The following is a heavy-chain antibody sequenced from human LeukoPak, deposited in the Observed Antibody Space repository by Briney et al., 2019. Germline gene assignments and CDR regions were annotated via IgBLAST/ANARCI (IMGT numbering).Heavy chain of an antibody. D-gene: IGHD6-13*01. CDR1: GFTFSSSA. Sequence: GGSLRLSCAASGFTFSSSAVSWVRQAPGKGLEWVSAISASGGSTYYADSVKGRFTISRDNSKNTLYLQMNSLRAEDTAVYYCAKHSISWYYFDYWGQGTLVTVSS. CDR3: AKHSISWYYFDY. CDR2: ISASGGST. V-gene: IGHV3-23*01. J-gene: IGHJ4*02.